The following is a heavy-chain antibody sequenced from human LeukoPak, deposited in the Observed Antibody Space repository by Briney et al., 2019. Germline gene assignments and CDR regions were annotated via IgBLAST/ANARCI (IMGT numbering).Heavy chain of an antibody. CDR2: ISYDGSNK. Sequence: GGSLRLSCAAPGFTFSSYGMHWVRQAPGKGLEWVAVISYDGSNKYYADSVKGRFTISRDNSKNTLYLQMNSLRAEDTAVYYCAKTPDVVLWSGEFVYGMDVWGKGTTVTVSS. J-gene: IGHJ6*04. D-gene: IGHD3-10*01. CDR1: GFTFSSYG. CDR3: AKTPDVVLWSGEFVYGMDV. V-gene: IGHV3-30*18.